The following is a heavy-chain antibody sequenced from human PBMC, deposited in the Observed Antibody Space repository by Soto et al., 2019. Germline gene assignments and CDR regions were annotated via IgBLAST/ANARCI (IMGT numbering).Heavy chain of an antibody. Sequence: QITLKESGPTLVKPTQTLTLTCTFSGFSLSTSGVGVSWIRQPPGKALEWLALIYWDDDKRYSPSLKSRLTITTDTSKNQVVLTMTNMDPVDTATYYCAHSPRITVTTLYYFDYWGQGTLVTVSS. V-gene: IGHV2-5*02. J-gene: IGHJ4*02. CDR1: GFSLSTSGVG. CDR2: IYWDDDK. CDR3: AHSPRITVTTLYYFDY. D-gene: IGHD4-17*01.